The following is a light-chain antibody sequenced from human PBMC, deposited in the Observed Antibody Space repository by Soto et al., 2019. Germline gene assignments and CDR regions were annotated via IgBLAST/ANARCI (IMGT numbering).Light chain of an antibody. CDR2: SNN. CDR1: SSNIGSNT. Sequence: VLTQPPSASGTPGQRVTISCSGSSSNIGSNTVDWYQQLPGTAPKLLVYSNNLRPSGVPDRFSGSKSGTSASLAISGLQSEDEADYYCAAWDDSLTGQVFGTGTKVTVL. CDR3: AAWDDSLTGQV. J-gene: IGLJ1*01. V-gene: IGLV1-44*01.